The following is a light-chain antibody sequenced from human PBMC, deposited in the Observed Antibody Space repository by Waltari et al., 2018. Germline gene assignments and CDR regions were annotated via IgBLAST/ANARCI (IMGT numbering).Light chain of an antibody. J-gene: IGLJ1*01. V-gene: IGLV2-23*01. CDR1: SNDLGTYNL. CDR3: CSYAGSTTFLYV. CDR2: EGT. Sequence: QSALTQPASVSGSPGQSITISCTGSSNDLGTYNLVSWYQQHPGKAPKLMIYEGTERPSGFSNRFSGSKSGNTASLTISGLQAEDEADYYCCSYAGSTTFLYVFGTGTKVTVL.